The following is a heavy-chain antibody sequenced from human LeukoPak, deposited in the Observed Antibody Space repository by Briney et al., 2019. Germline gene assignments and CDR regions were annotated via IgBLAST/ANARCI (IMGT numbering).Heavy chain of an antibody. D-gene: IGHD3/OR15-3a*01. J-gene: IGHJ4*02. Sequence: SETLSLTCTISGGSVSDYYWSWIRQSPGKGLEWIGYIYHTGSTSYSPSLKSRVTISADTSQNQFSLNLSSVTAADTAVYYCARQTGSGLFILPGGQGTLVTVSS. CDR2: IYHTGST. V-gene: IGHV4-59*02. CDR3: ARQTGSGLFILP. CDR1: GGSVSDYY.